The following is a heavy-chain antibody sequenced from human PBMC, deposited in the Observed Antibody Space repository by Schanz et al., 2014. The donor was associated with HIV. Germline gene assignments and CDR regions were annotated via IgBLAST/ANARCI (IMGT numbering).Heavy chain of an antibody. Sequence: QVQLVQSGPEVKRPGASVRVSCRASGYTFTDYGIAWVRQAPGQGLEWMGWINAYDGHINFAQKVQGRVSMATDTSTNTAYMELRSLRSDDTAVYYCARITGEHYYAMDVWGQGTTVTVTS. J-gene: IGHJ6*02. V-gene: IGHV1-18*01. CDR2: INAYDGHI. CDR3: ARITGEHYYAMDV. CDR1: GYTFTDYG. D-gene: IGHD3-16*01.